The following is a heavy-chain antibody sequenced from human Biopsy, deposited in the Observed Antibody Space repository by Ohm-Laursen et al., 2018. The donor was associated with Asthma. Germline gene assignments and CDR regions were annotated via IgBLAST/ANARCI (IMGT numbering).Heavy chain of an antibody. J-gene: IGHJ4*02. Sequence: TLSLTCTVSGGSISSGGYYWSWIRQHPGKGLEWIGYIYYSGSTYYNPSLKSRVTISVDTSKNQFSLKLSSVTAADTAVYYCAREGVTAMVTYFDYWGQGTLVTVSS. CDR1: GGSISSGGYY. CDR2: IYYSGST. D-gene: IGHD5-18*01. V-gene: IGHV4-31*03. CDR3: AREGVTAMVTYFDY.